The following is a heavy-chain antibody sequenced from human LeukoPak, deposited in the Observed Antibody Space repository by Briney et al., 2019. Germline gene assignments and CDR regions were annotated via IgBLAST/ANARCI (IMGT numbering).Heavy chain of an antibody. J-gene: IGHJ4*02. Sequence: ASVKVSCKASAYTFTNYDISWVRQAPGQGLEWMGWISAYTGITSYAPNLQGRVTMTTDTSTRTAYMEMRSLRSDDTAVYYCARTSSDYYLFDYWGQGTLVTVSS. CDR3: ARTSSDYYLFDY. D-gene: IGHD3-22*01. V-gene: IGHV1-18*01. CDR2: ISAYTGIT. CDR1: AYTFTNYD.